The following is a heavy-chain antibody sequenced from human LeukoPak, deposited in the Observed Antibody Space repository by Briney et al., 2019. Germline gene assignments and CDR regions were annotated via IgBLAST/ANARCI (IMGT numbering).Heavy chain of an antibody. CDR1: GFTFDNYG. V-gene: IGHV3-23*01. CDR2: ISGDGGNI. J-gene: IGHJ4*02. Sequence: GGTLRLSCAASGFTFDNYGMSWVRQAPGKGLEWVSAISGDGGNIYNADSMKGRFTISRDNAKNSLYLQMNSLRAEDTAVYYCARVPLTGYYFHYWGQGTLVTVSS. CDR3: ARVPLTGYYFHY. D-gene: IGHD3-9*01.